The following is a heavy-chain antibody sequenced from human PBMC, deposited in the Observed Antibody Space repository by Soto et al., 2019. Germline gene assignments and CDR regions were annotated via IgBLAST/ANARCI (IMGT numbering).Heavy chain of an antibody. CDR3: ARISQSDFWSGYYYFFDY. D-gene: IGHD3-3*01. CDR2: ITAFNGNT. V-gene: IGHV1-18*01. J-gene: IGHJ4*02. Sequence: GAAGKVSYKASCYTFTDYGISWVRQAPGKGLQWMGWITAFNGNTKYAQQFQGRVTMTTDTSTSTAYMELRSLESDDTAVYYCARISQSDFWSGYYYFFDYWGQGTLVTVSS. CDR1: CYTFTDYG.